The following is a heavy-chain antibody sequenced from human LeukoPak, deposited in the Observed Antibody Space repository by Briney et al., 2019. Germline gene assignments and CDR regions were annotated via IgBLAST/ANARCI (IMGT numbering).Heavy chain of an antibody. CDR2: ISSSGSTI. V-gene: IGHV3-11*01. CDR3: ARDSLPQYYGSGTNWFDP. Sequence: GGSLRLSCAASGFTFSDYYMSWIRQAPGKGLEWVSYISSSGSTIYYADSVKGRSTISRDNAKNSLYLQMNSLRAEDTAVYYCARDSLPQYYGSGTNWFDPWGQGTLVTVSS. D-gene: IGHD3-10*01. J-gene: IGHJ5*02. CDR1: GFTFSDYY.